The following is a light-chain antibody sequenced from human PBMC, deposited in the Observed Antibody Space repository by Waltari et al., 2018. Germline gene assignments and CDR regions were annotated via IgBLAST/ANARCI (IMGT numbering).Light chain of an antibody. V-gene: IGLV1-51*01. CDR1: SSNIGHNY. Sequence: QSVLTQPPSVSAAPGQKVTISCSGSSSNIGHNYVSWYQQFPGTAPKLLIYDNDRRPSGIPDRFSGSKSGTSATLGITGLQTGDEADYYCGTWDNSLSVFVFGTGTEVTVL. CDR3: GTWDNSLSVFV. CDR2: DND. J-gene: IGLJ1*01.